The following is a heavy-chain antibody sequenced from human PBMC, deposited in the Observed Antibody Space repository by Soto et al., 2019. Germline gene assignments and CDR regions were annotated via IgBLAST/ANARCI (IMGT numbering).Heavy chain of an antibody. CDR1: GFTFSSYA. CDR3: ARDKRDLRFLEWSYYFDF. V-gene: IGHV3-30-3*01. J-gene: IGHJ4*02. Sequence: PGGSLRLSCAASGFTFSSYAMHWVRQAPGKGLEWVAVISYDGSNKYYADSVKGRFTISRDNSKKTLYLQMNSLRAEDTAVYYCARDKRDLRFLEWSYYFDFWGQGTLVTVSS. D-gene: IGHD3-3*01. CDR2: ISYDGSNK.